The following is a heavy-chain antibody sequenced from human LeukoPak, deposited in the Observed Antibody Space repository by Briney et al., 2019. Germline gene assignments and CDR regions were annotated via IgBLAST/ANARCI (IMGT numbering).Heavy chain of an antibody. D-gene: IGHD4-23*01. J-gene: IGHJ4*02. CDR2: IYTSGST. CDR1: GGSISSGGYY. V-gene: IGHV4-61*08. Sequence: SETLSLTCTVSGGSISSGGYYWSWIRQPPGKGLEWIGYIYTSGSTNYNPSLKSRVTISVDTSKNQFSLKLSSVTAADTAVYYCARQHDYGGKRYFDYWGQGTLVTVSS. CDR3: ARQHDYGGKRYFDY.